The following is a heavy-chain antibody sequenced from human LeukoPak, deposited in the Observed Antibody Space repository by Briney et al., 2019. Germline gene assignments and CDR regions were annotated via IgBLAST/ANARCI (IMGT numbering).Heavy chain of an antibody. D-gene: IGHD3-22*01. CDR3: ARRDHYYYDSSGYHRSFDY. CDR1: GGSFSGYY. Sequence: SETLSLTCAVYGGSFSGYYWSWIRQPPGKGLERIGEINHSGSTNYNPSLKSRVTISVDTSKNQFSLKLSSVTAADTAEYYCARRDHYYYDSSGYHRSFDYWGQGTLVTVSS. V-gene: IGHV4-34*01. J-gene: IGHJ4*02. CDR2: INHSGST.